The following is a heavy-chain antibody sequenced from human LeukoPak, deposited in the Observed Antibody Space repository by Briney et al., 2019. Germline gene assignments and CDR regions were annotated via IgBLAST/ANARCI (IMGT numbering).Heavy chain of an antibody. J-gene: IGHJ4*02. CDR2: ISGSGGST. Sequence: SGGSLRLSCAASGFTFSSYAMSWVRQAPGKGLEWVSAISGSGGSTYYVDSVKGRFTISRANSKNTLYLQMNSLRAEDTAVYSCAKAGYNWTYLLDYWGQGTLVTVSS. CDR1: GFTFSSYA. CDR3: AKAGYNWTYLLDY. D-gene: IGHD1-7*01. V-gene: IGHV3-23*01.